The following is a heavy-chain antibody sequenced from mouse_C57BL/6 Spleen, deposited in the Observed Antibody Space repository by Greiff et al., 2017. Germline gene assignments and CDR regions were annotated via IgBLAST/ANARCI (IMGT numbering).Heavy chain of an antibody. D-gene: IGHD2-4*01. CDR2: IHPNSGST. J-gene: IGHJ2*01. Sequence: QVQLQQPGAELVKPGASVKLSCKASGYTFTSYWMHWVKQRPGQGLEWIGMIHPNSGSTNYNEKFKGKATLTVDKSSSTAYMHLSSLTSEDSAVYYCERAYYDYDGTAYDWDWGGQGTTLTVSS. CDR1: GYTFTSYW. V-gene: IGHV1-64*01. CDR3: ERAYYDYDGTAYDWDW.